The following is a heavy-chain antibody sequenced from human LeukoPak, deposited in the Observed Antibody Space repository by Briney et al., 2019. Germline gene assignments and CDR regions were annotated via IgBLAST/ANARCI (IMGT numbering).Heavy chain of an antibody. V-gene: IGHV3-33*01. Sequence: PGGSLRLSCAASGFTFSSYGMHWVRQAPGKGLEWLAAIWNDGSNKYYADSVKGRFTISRDNSKNTLYLQMNSLRAEDTAVYYCARGGWNSGYDLDYWGQGTLVTVSS. D-gene: IGHD5-12*01. CDR3: ARGGWNSGYDLDY. J-gene: IGHJ4*02. CDR1: GFTFSSYG. CDR2: IWNDGSNK.